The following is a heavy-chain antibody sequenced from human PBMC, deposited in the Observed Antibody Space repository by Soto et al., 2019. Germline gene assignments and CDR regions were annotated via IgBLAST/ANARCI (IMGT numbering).Heavy chain of an antibody. J-gene: IGHJ4*02. D-gene: IGHD3-22*01. CDR1: GFTFSSYA. V-gene: IGHV3-23*01. CDR2: ISGSGGST. CDR3: AKDLIVHYDSSGGFDY. Sequence: EVQLLESGGGLVQPGGSLRLSCAASGFTFSSYAMSWVRQAPGKGLEWVSAISGSGGSTYYADSVKGRFTISRDNSKNTLYLQMNSLRAEDTAVYYCAKDLIVHYDSSGGFDYWGQGTLVTVSS.